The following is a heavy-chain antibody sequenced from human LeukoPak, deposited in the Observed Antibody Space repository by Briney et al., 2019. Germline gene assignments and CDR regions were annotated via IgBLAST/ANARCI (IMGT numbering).Heavy chain of an antibody. D-gene: IGHD3-10*01. CDR3: ATASYYYGSGSQYYFDY. V-gene: IGHV1-2*02. CDR2: IDPNSGGT. CDR1: GYTFTGYY. Sequence: ASVKVSCKASGYTFTGYYIHWVRQAPGQGLEWMGWIDPNSGGTIYAQKFQGRVTMTEDTSTDTAYMELSSLRSEDTAVYYCATASYYYGSGSQYYFDYWAREPWSPSPQ. J-gene: IGHJ4*02.